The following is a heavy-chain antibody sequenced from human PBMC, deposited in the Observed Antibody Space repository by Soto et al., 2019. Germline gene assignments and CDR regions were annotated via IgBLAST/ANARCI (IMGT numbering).Heavy chain of an antibody. CDR2: ISTYNGNT. CDR1: GYTFITYG. V-gene: IGHV1-18*01. J-gene: IGHJ4*02. D-gene: IGHD3-22*01. Sequence: QVQLVQSGAEVKKPGASVKVSCKASGYTFITYGVSWVRQAPGQGLDWLGWISTYNGNTRYAERLQGRVTMTTDTTTTTAYMELMNLRSDATAVYYCARGPTDYYDNSANYFLDYWGQGTLVTASS. CDR3: ARGPTDYYDNSANYFLDY.